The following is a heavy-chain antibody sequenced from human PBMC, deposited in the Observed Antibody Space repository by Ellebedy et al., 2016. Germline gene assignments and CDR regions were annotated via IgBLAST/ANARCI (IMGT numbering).Heavy chain of an antibody. J-gene: IGHJ6*02. CDR1: GGSISSYS. V-gene: IGHV3-48*02. CDR3: ARAAIFGVVAEYYYYYYGMDV. CDR2: ISSSSSTI. D-gene: IGHD3-3*01. Sequence: GGSLRLSCTVSGGSISSYSMNWVRQAPGKGREWVSYISSSSSTIYYADSVKGRFTISRDNAKNSLYLQMNSLRDEDTAVYYCARAAIFGVVAEYYYYYYGMDVWGQGTTVTVSS.